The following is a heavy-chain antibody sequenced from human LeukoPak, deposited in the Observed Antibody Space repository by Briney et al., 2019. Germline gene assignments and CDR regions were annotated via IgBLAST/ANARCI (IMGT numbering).Heavy chain of an antibody. CDR1: GGSISSYY. CDR2: IYYSGST. D-gene: IGHD3-16*01. J-gene: IGHJ3*02. Sequence: SETLSLTCTVSGGSISSYYWSWIRQPPGKGLEWIGYIYYSGSTNYNPSLKSRVTISVDTSKNQFSLELSSVTAADTAVYYCAREITKDVFLDAFDIWGQGTMVTVSS. V-gene: IGHV4-59*01. CDR3: AREITKDVFLDAFDI.